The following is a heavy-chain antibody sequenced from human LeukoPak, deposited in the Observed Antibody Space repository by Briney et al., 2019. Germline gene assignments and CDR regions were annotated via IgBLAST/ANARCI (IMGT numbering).Heavy chain of an antibody. Sequence: SETLSLTCTVSGGSISSYYWSWIRQPPGKGLEWIGYICYSGSTNYNPSLKSRVTISVDTSKNQFSLKLSSVTAADTAVYYCARGLEQRPLYYYYGMDVWGQGTTVTVSS. V-gene: IGHV4-59*01. CDR2: ICYSGST. CDR3: ARGLEQRPLYYYYGMDV. D-gene: IGHD1-1*01. J-gene: IGHJ6*02. CDR1: GGSISSYY.